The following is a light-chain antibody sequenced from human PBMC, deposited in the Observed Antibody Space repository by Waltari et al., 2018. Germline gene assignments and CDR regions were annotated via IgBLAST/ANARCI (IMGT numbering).Light chain of an antibody. V-gene: IGKV1-39*01. CDR3: QQTYSTFHT. CDR2: GAS. Sequence: TCRARQSISSNLNWYQQKPGKAPKLLIYGASTLQSGVPSRFSGRGSGTDFTLTISSLQPADFATYFCQQTYSTFHTFGQGTKVDIK. CDR1: QSISSN. J-gene: IGKJ2*01.